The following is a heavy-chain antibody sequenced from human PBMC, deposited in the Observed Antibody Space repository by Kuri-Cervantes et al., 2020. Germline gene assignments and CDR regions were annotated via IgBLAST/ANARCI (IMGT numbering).Heavy chain of an antibody. J-gene: IGHJ4*02. CDR1: GFTFSDYY. D-gene: IGHD6-13*01. CDR2: ISSSGSTI. CDR3: AREGIRSSSWFLYY. Sequence: GGSLRLSCAASGFTFSDYYMSWIRQAPGKGLEWVSYISSSGSTIYYADSVKGRFTISRDNAKNSLYLQMNSLRVEDTAVYYCAREGIRSSSWFLYYWGQGTLVTVSS. V-gene: IGHV3-11*01.